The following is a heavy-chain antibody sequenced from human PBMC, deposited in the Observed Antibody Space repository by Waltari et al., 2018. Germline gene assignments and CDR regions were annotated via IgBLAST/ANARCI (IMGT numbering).Heavy chain of an antibody. CDR3: ARVKARSGGSYYYGMDV. Sequence: QVQLVESVGGVVQPGGSLSLSCAASGFTLSSYGLHWVRQDPGKGLEWVACRWYDGSNKDYADSVKGRVTISRDKSKNTLYLQMNSLRAEDTAVYYCARVKARSGGSYYYGMDVWGQGTTVTVSS. V-gene: IGHV3-33*01. CDR2: RWYDGSNK. J-gene: IGHJ6*02. CDR1: GFTLSSYG. D-gene: IGHD2-15*01.